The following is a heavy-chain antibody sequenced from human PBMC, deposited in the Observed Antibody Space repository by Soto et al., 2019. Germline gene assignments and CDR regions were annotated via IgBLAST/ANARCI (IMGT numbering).Heavy chain of an antibody. V-gene: IGHV1-18*01. J-gene: IGHJ4*02. CDR2: INGYNGNT. CDR3: ARDPVAGTYFDY. Sequence: QVQLVQSGAEVKKPGASVKVSCKASGYTFTTYGISWVRQASGQGLEWMGWINGYNGNTNYAQKPQGRVTMTTDTSTSTAYMELRSLRSDDTAVYYCARDPVAGTYFDYWGQGTLVTVSS. D-gene: IGHD6-19*01. CDR1: GYTFTTYG.